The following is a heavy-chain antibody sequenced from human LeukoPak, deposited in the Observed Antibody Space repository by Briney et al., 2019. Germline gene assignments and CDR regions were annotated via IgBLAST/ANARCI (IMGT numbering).Heavy chain of an antibody. D-gene: IGHD1-26*01. V-gene: IGHV1-18*01. CDR3: ARDAATISDTFDI. J-gene: IGHJ3*02. CDR2: ISAYNGNT. Sequence: ASVKVSCKASGYTFANYGISWVRQAPGQGLEWMGWISAYNGNTNYAKNLQDRVTMTTDTSTSTAYMELRSLRSDDTAVYFCARDAATISDTFDIWGQGTMVTVSS. CDR1: GYTFANYG.